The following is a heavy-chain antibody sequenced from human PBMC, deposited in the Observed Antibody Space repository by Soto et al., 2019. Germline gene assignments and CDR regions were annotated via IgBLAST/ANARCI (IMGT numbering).Heavy chain of an antibody. CDR1: GGSISSYY. V-gene: IGHV4-59*12. Sequence: SETLSLTCTVSGGSISSYYWSWIRQPPGKGLEWIGYIYYSGSTNYNPSLKSRVTISVDTSKNQFSLKLSSVTAADTAVYYCATRVGLYYYGSGSLHNWFDPWGQGTLVTVSS. J-gene: IGHJ5*02. CDR2: IYYSGST. CDR3: ATRVGLYYYGSGSLHNWFDP. D-gene: IGHD3-10*01.